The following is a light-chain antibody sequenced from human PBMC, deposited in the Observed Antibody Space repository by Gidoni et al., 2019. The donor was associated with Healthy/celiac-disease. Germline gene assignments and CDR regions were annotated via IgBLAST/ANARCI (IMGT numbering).Light chain of an antibody. CDR1: QSVLYCSDNKNY. Sequence: EIVMTQSPDSLAVSLGERATINCKSSQSVLYCSDNKNYLAWYQQKPGQPPKLLIYWASTRKSGVPDRFSGSGSGTDFTLTISSLQAEDVAVYYCQQYYSTPRTFGQGTKVEIK. V-gene: IGKV4-1*01. CDR2: WAS. J-gene: IGKJ1*01. CDR3: QQYYSTPRT.